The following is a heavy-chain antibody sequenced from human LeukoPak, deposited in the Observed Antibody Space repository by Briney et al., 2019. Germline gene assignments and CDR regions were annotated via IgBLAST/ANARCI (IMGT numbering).Heavy chain of an antibody. CDR3: ARRSGGRLYDYGMDV. J-gene: IGHJ6*02. Sequence: GGSLRLSCAASGFTVSSNYMSWVRQAPGKGLEWVSVIYSGGSTYYADSVKGRFTISRDNSKNTVYLQMNSLRAEDTAVYYCARRSGGRLYDYGMDVWGQGPTVTVSS. CDR2: IYSGGST. V-gene: IGHV3-66*04. D-gene: IGHD2-15*01. CDR1: GFTVSSNY.